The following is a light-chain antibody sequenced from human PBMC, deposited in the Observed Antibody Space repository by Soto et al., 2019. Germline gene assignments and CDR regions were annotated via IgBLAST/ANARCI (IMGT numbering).Light chain of an antibody. V-gene: IGLV2-14*01. J-gene: IGLJ1*01. Sequence: QSALTPPASVSGSPGQPITIACTGTSSDVGGYNYVSWYQQHPGKAPKVMIYDVSNRPSGVSNRFSGSKSGNTASLTISGLQAEDEADYYCGSYTTSSTLYVFGPGTKLTVL. CDR3: GSYTTSSTLYV. CDR2: DVS. CDR1: SSDVGGYNY.